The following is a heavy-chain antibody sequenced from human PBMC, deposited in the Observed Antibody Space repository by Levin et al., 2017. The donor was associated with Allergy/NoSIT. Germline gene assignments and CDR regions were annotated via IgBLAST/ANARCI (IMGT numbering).Heavy chain of an antibody. CDR3: ARDRRGISSWDADYYYYGMDV. D-gene: IGHD6-13*01. J-gene: IGHJ6*02. CDR2: IWYDGSNK. Sequence: SLKISCAASGFSFSSYGTHWVRQAPGKGLEWVAVIWYDGSNKYYADSVKGRFTISRDNSKNTLYLQMNSLRAEDTAVYYCARDRRGISSWDADYYYYGMDVWGQGTTVTVSS. CDR1: GFSFSSYG. V-gene: IGHV3-33*01.